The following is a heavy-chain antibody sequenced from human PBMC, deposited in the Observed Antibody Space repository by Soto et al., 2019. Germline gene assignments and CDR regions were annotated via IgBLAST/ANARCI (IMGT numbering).Heavy chain of an antibody. D-gene: IGHD2-21*01. CDR3: ARPRDYAFDI. Sequence: PSETLSLTCSLSGGSIFSHFWGWIRQPPGKGLEWIASIYYTKDTNYNPSLEGRVTISADRSRNQFSLRLSSVSAADTAVYYCARPRDYAFDIWGPGTMVTVSS. CDR2: IYYTKDT. J-gene: IGHJ3*02. V-gene: IGHV4-39*01. CDR1: GGSIFSHF.